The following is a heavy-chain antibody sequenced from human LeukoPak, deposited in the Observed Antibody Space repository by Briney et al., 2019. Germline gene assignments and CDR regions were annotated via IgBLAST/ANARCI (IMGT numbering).Heavy chain of an antibody. CDR1: GFTFSSYG. D-gene: IGHD5-24*01. CDR2: IWYDGSNK. Sequence: PGRSLRLSCAASGFTFSSYGMHWVRQAPGKGLEWVAVIWYDGSNKYYADSVKGRFTISRDDAKNSLYLQMNSLRAEDTAVYYCARDVEVQLRYFDCWGQGTLVTVSS. V-gene: IGHV3-33*01. CDR3: ARDVEVQLRYFDC. J-gene: IGHJ4*02.